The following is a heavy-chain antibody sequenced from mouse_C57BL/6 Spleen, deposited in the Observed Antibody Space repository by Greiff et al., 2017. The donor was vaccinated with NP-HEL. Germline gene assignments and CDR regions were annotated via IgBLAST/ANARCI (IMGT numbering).Heavy chain of an antibody. Sequence: EVQLQQSGPELVKPGASVKISCKASGYTFTDYYMNWVKQSHGKSLEWIGDINPNNGGTSYNQKFKGKATLTVDKSSSTAYMELRSLTSEDSAVYYCARRYYGSSRYFDVWGTGTTGTVSS. V-gene: IGHV1-26*01. J-gene: IGHJ1*03. D-gene: IGHD1-1*01. CDR1: GYTFTDYY. CDR3: ARRYYGSSRYFDV. CDR2: INPNNGGT.